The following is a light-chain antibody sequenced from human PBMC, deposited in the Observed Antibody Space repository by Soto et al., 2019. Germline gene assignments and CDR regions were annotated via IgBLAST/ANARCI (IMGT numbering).Light chain of an antibody. CDR2: EGS. CDR1: SSDVGIYNL. J-gene: IGLJ3*02. CDR3: CSYAGSSTWV. Sequence: QSVLTQPASVSGSPGQSTTISCTGTSSDVGIYNLVSWYQQHPGKAPKLMIYEGSKRPSGVSNRFSGSKSGNTASLTISGLQAEDEADYYFCSYAGSSTWVFGGGTKLTVL. V-gene: IGLV2-23*01.